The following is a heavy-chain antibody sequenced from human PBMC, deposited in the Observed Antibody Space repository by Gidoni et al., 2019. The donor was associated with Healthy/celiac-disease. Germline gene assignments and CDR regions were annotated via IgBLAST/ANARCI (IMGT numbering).Heavy chain of an antibody. J-gene: IGHJ4*02. V-gene: IGHV3-23*01. Sequence: EVQLLESGGGLVQPGGSLRLSCAASGFTLSSYAMSWVRQSPGKGLEWGSAISGSGGSTYYAESVKGRFTISRDNSKNTLYLQRNSMRDEDTDVYYCAKSSFSPSLGASYFDYWGQGTLVTVSS. D-gene: IGHD1-26*01. CDR3: AKSSFSPSLGASYFDY. CDR1: GFTLSSYA. CDR2: ISGSGGST.